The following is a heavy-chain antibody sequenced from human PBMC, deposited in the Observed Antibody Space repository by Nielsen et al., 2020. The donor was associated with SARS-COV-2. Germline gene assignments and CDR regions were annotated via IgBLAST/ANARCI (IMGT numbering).Heavy chain of an antibody. Sequence: GESLKISCAASGFTFSSYSMNWVRQAPGKGLEWVSYISSSSSTIYYADSVKGRFTISRDNAKNSLYLQMNSLRAEDTAVYYCASFYGDYPNWFYPWGQGTLVTVSS. D-gene: IGHD4-17*01. CDR3: ASFYGDYPNWFYP. V-gene: IGHV3-48*04. CDR2: ISSSSSTI. CDR1: GFTFSSYS. J-gene: IGHJ5*02.